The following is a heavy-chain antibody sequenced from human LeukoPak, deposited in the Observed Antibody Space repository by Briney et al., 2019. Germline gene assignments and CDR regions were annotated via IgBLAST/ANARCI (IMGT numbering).Heavy chain of an antibody. V-gene: IGHV3-21*01. CDR2: ISSSSSYI. CDR1: GFTFSSYS. J-gene: IGHJ3*02. D-gene: IGHD3-22*01. Sequence: GGSLRLSCAASGFTFSSYSMNWVRQAPGKGLEWVSSISSSSSYIYYADSVKGRFTISRDNAKNSLYLQMNSLRAEDTAVYYCARDATSGYYITFAFDIWGQGTMVTVSS. CDR3: ARDATSGYYITFAFDI.